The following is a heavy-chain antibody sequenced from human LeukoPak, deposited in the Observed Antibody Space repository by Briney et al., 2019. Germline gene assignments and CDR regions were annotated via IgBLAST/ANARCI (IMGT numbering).Heavy chain of an antibody. CDR2: IYCSGTT. J-gene: IGHJ4*02. D-gene: IGHD2-2*01. Sequence: SETLSLTCTVSGGSLTNTNYYWGWIRQPPGKGLEWIGSIYCSGTTYYNPSLKSRVTISVDASKNQFSLKLTSVTAADTAVYYCARHPSLSRFSFDYWGQGTLVTVSS. V-gene: IGHV4-39*01. CDR3: ARHPSLSRFSFDY. CDR1: GGSLTNTNYY.